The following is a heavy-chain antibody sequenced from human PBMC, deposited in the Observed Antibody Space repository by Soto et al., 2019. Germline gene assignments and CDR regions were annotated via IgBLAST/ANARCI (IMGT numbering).Heavy chain of an antibody. CDR3: ARLQYNFDY. J-gene: IGHJ4*02. CDR1: GGSISSSDYY. CDR2: IYYSGSA. V-gene: IGHV4-39*07. Sequence: PSETLSLTCTVSGGSISSSDYYWGWIRQPPGKGLEWIGNIYYSGSASYNPSLKSRVTISVDTSKNQFSLKLSSVTAADTAVYYCARLQYNFDYWGQGTLVTVS. D-gene: IGHD1-1*01.